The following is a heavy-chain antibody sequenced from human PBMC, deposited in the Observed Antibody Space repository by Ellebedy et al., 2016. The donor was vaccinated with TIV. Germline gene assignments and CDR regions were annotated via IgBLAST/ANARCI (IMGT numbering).Heavy chain of an antibody. CDR2: ISYDGSNK. V-gene: IGHV3-30*03. CDR3: ARATEGLDY. CDR1: GFTFSSYG. D-gene: IGHD1-14*01. Sequence: PGGSLRLSCAASGFTFSSYGMHWVRQAPGKGLEWVAVISYDGSNKYYADSVKGRFTISRDNSKNTLYLQMNSLRAGDTAVYYCARATEGLDYWGQGTLVTVSS. J-gene: IGHJ4*02.